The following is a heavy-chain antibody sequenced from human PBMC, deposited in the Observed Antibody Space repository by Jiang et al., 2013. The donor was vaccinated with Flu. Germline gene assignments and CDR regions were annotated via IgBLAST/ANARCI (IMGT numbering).Heavy chain of an antibody. Sequence: GLVKPSETLSLTCTVSGDSFNSYYWSWIRQPPGKGLEWIGYVYYTGTTSYNPSLKSRVTISTDTSKSQFSLKLSSVTTADTAVYYCARLTTYWIDPWGQGTLVTVSS. V-gene: IGHV4-59*13. J-gene: IGHJ5*02. CDR2: VYYTGTT. CDR3: ARLTTYWIDP. CDR1: GDSFNSYY. D-gene: IGHD3-22*01.